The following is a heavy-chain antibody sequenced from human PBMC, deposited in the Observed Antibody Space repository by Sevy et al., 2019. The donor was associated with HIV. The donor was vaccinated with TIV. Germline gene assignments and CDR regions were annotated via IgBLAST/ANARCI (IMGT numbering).Heavy chain of an antibody. CDR3: SAGVGMSDFDY. CDR1: GFTFSNAW. J-gene: IGHJ4*02. D-gene: IGHD1-26*01. Sequence: GGSLRLSCAASGFTFSNAWMSWVRQAPGKGREWVGRIKSKSDVGTRDFAAPAKGRFIISRDDSKSMLYLQMSSLKTEDTALYYCSAGVGMSDFDYWGRGTQVTVSS. CDR2: IKSKSDVGTR. V-gene: IGHV3-15*01.